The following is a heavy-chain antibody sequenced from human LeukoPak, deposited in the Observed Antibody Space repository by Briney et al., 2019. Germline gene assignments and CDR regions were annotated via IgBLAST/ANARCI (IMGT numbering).Heavy chain of an antibody. CDR1: GFTFSSYG. CDR3: AKDEGDIVVVPHFDY. J-gene: IGHJ4*02. Sequence: PGRSLRLSCAASGFTFSSYGMHWVRQAPGKGLEWVAFIRYDGSNKYYADSVKGRFTISRDNSKNTLYLQMNSLRAEDTAVYYCAKDEGDIVVVPHFDYWGQGTLVTVSS. D-gene: IGHD2-21*01. CDR2: IRYDGSNK. V-gene: IGHV3-30*02.